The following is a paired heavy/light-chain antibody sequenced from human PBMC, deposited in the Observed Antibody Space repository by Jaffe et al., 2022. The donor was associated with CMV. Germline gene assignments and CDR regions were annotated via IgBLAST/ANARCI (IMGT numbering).Light chain of an antibody. V-gene: IGLV1-47*01. Sequence: QSVLTQPPSASGTPGQRVTISCSGRRSNIGSNSVYWFQQVPGTAPKLLIYRNNQRPSGVPDRFSGSKSGTSASLAISGLRSEDEADYYCAAWDDSLSGYVFGTGTKGTVL. CDR3: AAWDDSLSGYV. CDR2: RNN. J-gene: IGLJ1*01. CDR1: RSNIGSNS.
Heavy chain of an antibody. D-gene: IGHD3-22*01. CDR3: ARDLGEESSSYSPFDH. V-gene: IGHV3-48*03. Sequence: EVQLVESGGGLVQSGGSLRLSCAASGFSFSTYEMNWVRQAPGKGLEWVSYISSSGSSTYYADSVKGRFTISRDNAKNSLYLQMNSLRAEDTAVYYCARDLGEESSSYSPFDHWGQGTPVTVSS. CDR1: GFSFSTYE. J-gene: IGHJ4*02. CDR2: ISSSGSST.